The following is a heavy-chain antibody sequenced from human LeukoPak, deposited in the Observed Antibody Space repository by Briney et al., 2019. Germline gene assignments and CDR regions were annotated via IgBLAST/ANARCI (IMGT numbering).Heavy chain of an antibody. CDR3: ERDYYAGSGYYSSYFDC. CDR2: INPNSGGT. V-gene: IGHV1-2*02. Sequence: RASVKLSCKASGYTFTGYYMHWVRQAPGQGLEWMGWINPNSGGTNYTQKLQGRVTMTTGTSTSTAYMEMRSLRSDDTAVYYCERDYYAGSGYYSSYFDCWGQGTLVTVSS. CDR1: GYTFTGYY. J-gene: IGHJ4*02. D-gene: IGHD3-22*01.